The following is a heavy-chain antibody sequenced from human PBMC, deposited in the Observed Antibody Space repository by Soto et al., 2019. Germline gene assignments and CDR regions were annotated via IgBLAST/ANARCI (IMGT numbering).Heavy chain of an antibody. V-gene: IGHV4-31*03. Sequence: SETLSLTCTVSGGSISSGGYYWSWIRQHPGKGLEWIGYIYYSGSTYYNPSLKSRVTISVDTSKNQFSLKLSSVTAADTAVYYCARQHVLRFLEWSRFDPWGQGTLVTAPQ. CDR2: IYYSGST. J-gene: IGHJ5*02. CDR3: ARQHVLRFLEWSRFDP. CDR1: GGSISSGGYY. D-gene: IGHD3-3*01.